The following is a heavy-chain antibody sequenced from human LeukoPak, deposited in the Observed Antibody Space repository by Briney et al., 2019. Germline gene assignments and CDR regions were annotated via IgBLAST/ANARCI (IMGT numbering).Heavy chain of an antibody. CDR2: ISYDGSNK. J-gene: IGHJ4*02. D-gene: IGHD2-8*02. CDR1: GFTFSSYG. CDR3: ARGYWYYFDY. Sequence: GRSLRLSCAASGFTFSSYGMHWVRQAPGEGLEWVAVISYDGSNKYYADSVKGRFTISRDNSKNTLYLQMNSLRAEDTAVYYCARGYWYYFDYWGQGTLVTVSS. V-gene: IGHV3-30*03.